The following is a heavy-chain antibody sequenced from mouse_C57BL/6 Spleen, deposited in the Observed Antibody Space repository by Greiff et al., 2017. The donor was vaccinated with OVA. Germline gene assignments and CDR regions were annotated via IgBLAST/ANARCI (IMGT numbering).Heavy chain of an antibody. CDR3: ARGYPYDYGENYAMDY. CDR2: ISYDGSN. V-gene: IGHV3-6*01. Sequence: EVKLQESGPGLVKPSPSLSLTCSVTGYSITSGYYWNWIRQLPGNKLEWLGYISYDGSNNYNPSLKNRSSITRDTSKNQFFLKLNSLTTEDTATYYCARGYPYDYGENYAMDYWGQGTSVTVSS. D-gene: IGHD2-4*01. CDR1: GYSITSGYY. J-gene: IGHJ4*01.